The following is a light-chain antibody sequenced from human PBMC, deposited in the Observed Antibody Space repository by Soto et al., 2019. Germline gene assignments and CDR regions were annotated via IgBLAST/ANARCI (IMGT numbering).Light chain of an antibody. CDR1: QSISNF. V-gene: IGKV1-27*01. CDR2: AAS. CDR3: QKYNSAPLT. Sequence: DIQMTQSPSTLSAFVGERVTLTCRASQSISNFLAWYQQRPGKVPKLLIYAASTLQSGVPSRFSGSGSGTDFTLTISSLQPEDVATYYCQKYNSAPLTFGGGTKVEI. J-gene: IGKJ4*01.